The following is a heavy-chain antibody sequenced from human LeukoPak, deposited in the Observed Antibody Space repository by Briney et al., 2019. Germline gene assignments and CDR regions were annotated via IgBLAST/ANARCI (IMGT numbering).Heavy chain of an antibody. CDR1: GFTFRSYW. J-gene: IGHJ3*01. D-gene: IGHD1-26*01. Sequence: GGSLRLSCAASGFTFRSYWMHWVRQAPGKGLVWVSRISSDGSSTSYADSVKGRFTISRDNAKNTLYVQMNSLRAEDTAVYYCARDIGCGELHDAFDVWGQGTMVTVSS. CDR2: ISSDGSST. V-gene: IGHV3-74*01. CDR3: ARDIGCGELHDAFDV.